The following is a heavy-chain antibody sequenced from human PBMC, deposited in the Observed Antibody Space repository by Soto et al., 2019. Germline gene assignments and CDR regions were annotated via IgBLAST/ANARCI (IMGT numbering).Heavy chain of an antibody. Sequence: EVQLLESGGGLVQPGGSLRLSCAASGFTFSSYAMSWVRQAPGKGLEWVSAISGSGGSTYYADSVKGRFTISRDNSKNTLHLQMNSLRAEATAVYYCAKDEGNRSTRLRAKVSSVVWYFDLWGRGTLVTVSS. CDR3: AKDEGNRSTRLRAKVSSVVWYFDL. D-gene: IGHD2-2*01. V-gene: IGHV3-23*01. J-gene: IGHJ2*01. CDR1: GFTFSSYA. CDR2: ISGSGGST.